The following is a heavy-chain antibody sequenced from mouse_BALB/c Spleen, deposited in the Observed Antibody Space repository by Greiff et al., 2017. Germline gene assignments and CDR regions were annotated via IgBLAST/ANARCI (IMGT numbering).Heavy chain of an antibody. CDR1: GFTIPDYY. CDR2: IDPENGTT. CDR3: ARRDGYAFDY. J-gene: IGHJ2*01. Sequence: EVQLQQSGAELVRPGALVQLSCKASGFTIPDYYMHWVKQRPEQGLEWIGWIDPENGTTIYDPKFQGKASIAADTSSNTAYLQLSSLTSEDTAVFSCARRDGYAFDYWGQGTTLTVSS. V-gene: IGHV14-1*02. D-gene: IGHD2-2*01.